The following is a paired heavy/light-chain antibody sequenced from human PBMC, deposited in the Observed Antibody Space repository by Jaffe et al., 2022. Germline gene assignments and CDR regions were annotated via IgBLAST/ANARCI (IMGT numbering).Heavy chain of an antibody. Sequence: EVQLVESGGGLVQPGGSLRLSCAASRFTFSYYHMGWVRQAPGKGLEWVAVIGPDGSAKYYVDSVKGRFTISRDNAENSLFLQMNSLRAEDTAVYYCERDGGSADYWGQGTLVTVSS. V-gene: IGHV3-7*01. CDR1: RFTFSYYH. CDR3: ERDGGSADY. J-gene: IGHJ4*02. D-gene: IGHD1-26*01. CDR2: IGPDGSAK.
Light chain of an antibody. V-gene: IGKV2D-30*01. J-gene: IGKJ2*01. CDR1: QSLVYSDGSTH. Sequence: DVVLTQSPLSLPVTLGQPASISCSSSQSLVYSDGSTHLHWFQQRPGQSPRRLIYKVSNWDSGVPDRFSGSGSGTDFTLKISRVEAEDVGVYYCMQGTHWPHTFGQGTKLEI. CDR3: MQGTHWPHT. CDR2: KVS.